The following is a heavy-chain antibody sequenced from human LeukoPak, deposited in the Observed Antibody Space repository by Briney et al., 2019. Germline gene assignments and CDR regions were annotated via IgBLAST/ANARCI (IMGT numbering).Heavy chain of an antibody. J-gene: IGHJ6*02. CDR2: ISGSGGST. Sequence: GGSLRLSCAASGFTFSSYAMSWVRPAPGKGREWVSAISGSGGSTYYADSVKGRFTISRDNSKNTLYLQMNSLRAEDTAVYYCAKDLGYCSSTSCLSDYYYYYGMDVWGQGTTVTVSS. D-gene: IGHD2-2*03. V-gene: IGHV3-23*01. CDR3: AKDLGYCSSTSCLSDYYYYYGMDV. CDR1: GFTFSSYA.